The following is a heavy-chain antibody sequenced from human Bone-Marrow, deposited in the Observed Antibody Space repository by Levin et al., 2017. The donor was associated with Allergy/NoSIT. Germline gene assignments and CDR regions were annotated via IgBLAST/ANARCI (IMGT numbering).Heavy chain of an antibody. CDR2: ILYDGSKE. CDR1: GFTFSSFG. J-gene: IGHJ4*02. D-gene: IGHD2-15*01. V-gene: IGHV3-30*18. CDR3: AKGKYLLEYYFDY. Sequence: SCAASGFTFSSFGMHWVRQAPGKGPEWVAVILYDGSKEYYADSVKGRFTISRDNSKSTLYLQMNSLRAEDTAVYYCAKGKYLLEYYFDYWGQGTLVTVSS.